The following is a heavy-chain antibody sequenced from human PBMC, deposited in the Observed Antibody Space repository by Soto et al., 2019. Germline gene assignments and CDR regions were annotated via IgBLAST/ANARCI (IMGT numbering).Heavy chain of an antibody. D-gene: IGHD2-15*01. CDR1: GFTFDDYA. Sequence: EVQLVESGGGLVQPGRSLRLSCAASGFTFDDYAMHWVRQAPGKGLEWVSGISWNSGTIGYADSVKGRFTISRDNAKNSLYLQMNSLRAEDTALYYCAKDLEVAVRVVDIWGQGTMVTVSS. V-gene: IGHV3-9*01. CDR2: ISWNSGTI. CDR3: AKDLEVAVRVVDI. J-gene: IGHJ3*02.